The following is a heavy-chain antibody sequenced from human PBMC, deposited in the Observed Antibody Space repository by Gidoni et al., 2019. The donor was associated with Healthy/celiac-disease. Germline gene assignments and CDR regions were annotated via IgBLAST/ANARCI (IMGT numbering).Heavy chain of an antibody. J-gene: IGHJ4*02. Sequence: QVQLQESGPGLVKPSQTLSLTCTVAGGSISSGSYYWSWIRQPAGKGLEWIGRIYTSGSTNYNPSLKSRVTISVDTSKNQFSLKLSSVTAADTAVYYCARDRGNLDYWGQGTLVTVSS. CDR3: ARDRGNLDY. D-gene: IGHD2-15*01. CDR1: GGSISSGSYY. V-gene: IGHV4-61*02. CDR2: IYTSGST.